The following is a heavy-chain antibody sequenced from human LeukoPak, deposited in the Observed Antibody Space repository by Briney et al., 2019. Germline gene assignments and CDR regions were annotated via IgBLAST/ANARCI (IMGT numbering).Heavy chain of an antibody. J-gene: IGHJ4*02. CDR3: ARITATRYGY. CDR2: INHSGST. CDR1: GGSFSGYY. V-gene: IGHV4-34*01. D-gene: IGHD6-25*01. Sequence: KASETLSLTCAVYGGSFSGYYWSWIRQPPGKGLEWIGEINHSGSTNYNPSLKSRVTISVDTSKNQFSLKLSSVTAADTAVYYCARITATRYGYWGQGTLVTVSS.